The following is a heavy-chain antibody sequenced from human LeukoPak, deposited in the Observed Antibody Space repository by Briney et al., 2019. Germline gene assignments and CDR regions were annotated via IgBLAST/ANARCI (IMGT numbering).Heavy chain of an antibody. Sequence: GGSLRLSCAASGFTFSSYAMSWVRQAPGKGLEWVANIKYDGSEDYYVDSVKGRFTISRDNAKNSLYLQMNSLRAEDTAVYYCARAGDYYDILTGYPQNWFDPWGQGTLVTVSS. J-gene: IGHJ5*02. V-gene: IGHV3-7*01. D-gene: IGHD3-9*01. CDR3: ARAGDYYDILTGYPQNWFDP. CDR1: GFTFSSYA. CDR2: IKYDGSED.